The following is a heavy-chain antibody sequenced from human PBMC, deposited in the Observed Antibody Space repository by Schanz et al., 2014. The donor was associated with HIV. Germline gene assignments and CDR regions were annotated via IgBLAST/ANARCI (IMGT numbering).Heavy chain of an antibody. CDR2: ISHNGNND. Sequence: QVQLVESGGGVVQPGRSLRLSCAASGFTFSSYGMHWVRQAPGKGLEWVAVISHNGNNDYYAESVKGRVTISRDNSKNTLYLQMTTLRIDDTAVYYCAKPEYDSRGNSQSHFDYWGQGTLVTVSS. CDR1: GFTFSSYG. V-gene: IGHV3-33*05. D-gene: IGHD3-22*01. CDR3: AKPEYDSRGNSQSHFDY. J-gene: IGHJ4*02.